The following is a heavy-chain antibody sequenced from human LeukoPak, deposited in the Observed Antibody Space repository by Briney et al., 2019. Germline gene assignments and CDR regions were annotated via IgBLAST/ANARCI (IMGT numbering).Heavy chain of an antibody. J-gene: IGHJ4*02. D-gene: IGHD4-17*01. CDR3: ARDDFGDSLYYFDY. Sequence: GGSLRLSCAASGFTFTTYWMTWVRQAPGKGLEWVANIKEDGSEKYYVDSVKGRFTISRDNAKNSLHLQMNSLRAEDTAVYYCARDDFGDSLYYFDYWGQGTLVTVSS. CDR2: IKEDGSEK. CDR1: GFTFTTYW. V-gene: IGHV3-7*05.